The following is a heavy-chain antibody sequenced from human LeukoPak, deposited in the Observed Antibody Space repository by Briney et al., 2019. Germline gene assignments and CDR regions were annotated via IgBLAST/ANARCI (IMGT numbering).Heavy chain of an antibody. CDR2: FFYSGST. J-gene: IGHJ5*02. V-gene: IGHV4-39*01. CDR1: GGSISSSSYY. Sequence: SETLSLTCTVSGGSISSSSYYWGWIRQPPGKGLEWIGSFFYSGSTSYNPSLKSRVTISVDTSKNQFSLNVRSVTAADTAVYYSARRESWNWFDPWGQGTLVIVSS. CDR3: ARRESWNWFDP.